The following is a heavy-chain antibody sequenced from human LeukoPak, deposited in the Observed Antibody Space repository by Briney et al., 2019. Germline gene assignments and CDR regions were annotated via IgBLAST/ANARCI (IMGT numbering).Heavy chain of an antibody. J-gene: IGHJ4*02. V-gene: IGHV1-18*01. Sequence: ASVKVSCKASGYTFTNYGINWVRQAPGQGLEWMGWISAFNGHTNYAQKFQGRVTMTTDTSTSTAYMELRSLRSDDTAVYYCARARLGELSSFDYWGQGTLDTVSS. CDR2: ISAFNGHT. D-gene: IGHD3-16*02. CDR3: ARARLGELSSFDY. CDR1: GYTFTNYG.